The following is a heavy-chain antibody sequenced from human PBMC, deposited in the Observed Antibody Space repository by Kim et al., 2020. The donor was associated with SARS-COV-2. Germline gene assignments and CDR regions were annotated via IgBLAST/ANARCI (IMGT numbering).Heavy chain of an antibody. Sequence: SETLSLTCTVSGGSISSSFNYWGWIRQPPGKGLEGIRSVYHSGSTYDSPSLKSRVTVSVDTSKNEFYLKVTSVTAADTAVYFCARLPHGGSGYVDSWGPGTLVTVSS. CDR3: ARLPHGGSGYVDS. D-gene: IGHD3-22*01. J-gene: IGHJ4*02. CDR1: GGSISSSFNY. CDR2: VYHSGST. V-gene: IGHV4-39*01.